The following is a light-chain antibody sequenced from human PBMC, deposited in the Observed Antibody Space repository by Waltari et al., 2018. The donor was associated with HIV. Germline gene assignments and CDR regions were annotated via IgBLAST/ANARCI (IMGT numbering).Light chain of an antibody. CDR1: KLGANY. CDR3: QAWDSSTVWV. CDR2: QAS. Sequence: SYELTQPPSVSVSPGQTASITCSGDKLGANYACWYQQKPGQSPVLVIYQASKRPSGIPERFSGSNSGNTATLTISGTQAMDEADYYCQAWDSSTVWVFGGGTKLTVL. V-gene: IGLV3-1*01. J-gene: IGLJ3*02.